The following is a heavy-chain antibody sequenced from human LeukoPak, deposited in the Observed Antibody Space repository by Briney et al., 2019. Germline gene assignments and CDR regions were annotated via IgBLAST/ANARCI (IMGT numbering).Heavy chain of an antibody. V-gene: IGHV6-1*01. D-gene: IGHD2-2*01. CDR3: ARDQGCGTSTCFALFDY. Sequence: SQTLSLTCAISGDSVSSNSAAWNWIRQSPSRGLEWLGRTYYRSNWNYVYAVSVKSRINISPDTSKNQFSLQLNSVAPEDTAVYYCARDQGCGTSTCFALFDYWGQGTLVTVSS. CDR2: TYYRSNWNY. CDR1: GDSVSSNSAA. J-gene: IGHJ4*02.